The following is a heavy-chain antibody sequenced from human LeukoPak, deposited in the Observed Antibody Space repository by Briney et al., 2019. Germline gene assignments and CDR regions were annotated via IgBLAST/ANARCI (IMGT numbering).Heavy chain of an antibody. CDR1: GGSISSGSYY. Sequence: PSQTLSLTCTVSGGSISSGSYYWSWIRQPAGKGLEWIGRIYTSGSTNYNPSLKSRVTISVDTSKNQFSLKLSSVTAADTAVYYCARRGIYYPVDYWGQGTLVTVSS. V-gene: IGHV4-61*02. CDR2: IYTSGST. D-gene: IGHD1-26*01. CDR3: ARRGIYYPVDY. J-gene: IGHJ4*02.